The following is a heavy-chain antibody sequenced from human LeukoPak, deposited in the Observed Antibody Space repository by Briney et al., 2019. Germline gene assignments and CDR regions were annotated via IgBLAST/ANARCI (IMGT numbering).Heavy chain of an antibody. D-gene: IGHD5-18*01. Sequence: ASVKVSCKASGYTFTSYAMNWVRQAPGQGLEWMGWINTNTGNPTYAQGFTGRFVFSLDTSVSTAYLQISSLKAEDTAVYYCARGQGRVQLWANWFDPWGQGTLVTVSS. J-gene: IGHJ5*02. V-gene: IGHV7-4-1*02. CDR3: ARGQGRVQLWANWFDP. CDR2: INTNTGNP. CDR1: GYTFTSYA.